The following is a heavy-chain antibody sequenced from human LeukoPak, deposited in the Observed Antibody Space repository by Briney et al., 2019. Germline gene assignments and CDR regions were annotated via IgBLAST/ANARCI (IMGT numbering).Heavy chain of an antibody. J-gene: IGHJ6*03. V-gene: IGHV3-15*01. CDR2: INSKTDGGTT. CDR3: TTAGYFDYYYYYIDV. D-gene: IGHD2/OR15-2a*01. CDR1: GFTFSNAW. Sequence: GGSLRLSCVASGFTFSNAWMTWVRQAPGKGLEWVGRINSKTDGGTTDYGAPVKGRFTISRDDSKNTLYLQMNSLRPEDTAVYYCTTAGYFDYYYYYIDVWGKGTTVTVSS.